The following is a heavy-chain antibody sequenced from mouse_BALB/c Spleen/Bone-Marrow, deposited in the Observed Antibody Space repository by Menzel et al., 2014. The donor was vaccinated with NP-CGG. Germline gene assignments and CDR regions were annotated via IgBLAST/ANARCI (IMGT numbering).Heavy chain of an antibody. CDR1: GYSITSAYA. CDR2: ITSSGHT. D-gene: IGHD3-1*01. CDR3: ARSGNFFDY. J-gene: IGHJ2*01. V-gene: IGHV3-2*02. Sequence: EVKLMESGPGLMKPSQSLPLTCTVTGYSITSAYAWNWIRQFPGDKLEWMGYITSSGHTSYNPSLKSRISITRDTSKNQFFLQLNSVTTEDTATYFCARSGNFFDYWGQGTTLTVSS.